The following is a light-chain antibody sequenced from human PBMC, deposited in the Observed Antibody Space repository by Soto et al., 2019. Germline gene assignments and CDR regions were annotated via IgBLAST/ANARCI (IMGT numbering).Light chain of an antibody. CDR2: EVS. CDR3: SSYTSSSTYV. CDR1: SSDVGGYNY. J-gene: IGLJ1*01. V-gene: IGLV2-14*01. Sequence: QSALAQPASVSGYPGQSITISCTGTSSDVGGYNYVSWYQQHPGKAPKLMIYEVSNRPSGVSNRFSGSKSGNTASLTISGLQAEDEADYYCSSYTSSSTYVFGTGTRSPS.